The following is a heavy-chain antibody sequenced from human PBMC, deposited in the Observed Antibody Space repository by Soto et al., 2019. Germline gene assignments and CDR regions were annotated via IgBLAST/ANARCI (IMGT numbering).Heavy chain of an antibody. V-gene: IGHV4-59*08. Sequence: PSETLSLTCTVSGGSVSSYCWSWIRQPPGKGLEWIGYIYYSGSTNYNPSLKSRVTISVDMSKNQFSLKLSSVTAADTAVYYCGRLGDMVIIGVSDDDFDIWGQGTMVTVSS. CDR3: GRLGDMVIIGVSDDDFDI. CDR2: IYYSGST. CDR1: GGSVSSYC. J-gene: IGHJ3*02. D-gene: IGHD2-21*01.